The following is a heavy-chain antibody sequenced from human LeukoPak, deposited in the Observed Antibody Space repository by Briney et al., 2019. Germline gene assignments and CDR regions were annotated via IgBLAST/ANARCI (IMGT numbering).Heavy chain of an antibody. Sequence: PGGSLRLSCAASGFTFSRYWMHWVRQAPGKGLVWVSRINSDGSITTYADSVKGRFTISRDNAKNTLYLQMNSLRAEDSAVYYCARAPGPGAISTDYWGQGTLVTVSS. D-gene: IGHD3-3*02. J-gene: IGHJ4*02. CDR1: GFTFSRYW. V-gene: IGHV3-74*01. CDR3: ARAPGPGAISTDY. CDR2: INSDGSIT.